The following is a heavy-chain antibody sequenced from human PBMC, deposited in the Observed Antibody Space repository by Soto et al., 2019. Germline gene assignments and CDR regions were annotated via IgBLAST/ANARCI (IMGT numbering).Heavy chain of an antibody. CDR2: IRTRSSGV. CDR1: GFTFSGYG. V-gene: IGHV3-48*01. D-gene: IGHD3-10*01. CDR3: AKDHGSGSYYWYYYGMDV. J-gene: IGHJ6*02. Sequence: GGSLRRSCAASGFTFSGYGMNWVRQAPGEGLEWISFIRTRSSGVYYADSVKGRFTISRDNSKNTVSLQMNSLRAEDTAVYYCAKDHGSGSYYWYYYGMDVWGQGTMVTVSS.